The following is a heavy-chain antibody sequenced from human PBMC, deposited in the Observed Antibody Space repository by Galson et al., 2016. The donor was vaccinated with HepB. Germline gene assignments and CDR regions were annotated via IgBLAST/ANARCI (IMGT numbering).Heavy chain of an antibody. CDR2: IYSGGTT. CDR1: GFTVSNNY. J-gene: IGHJ4*02. V-gene: IGHV3-66*02. D-gene: IGHD4-17*01. CDR3: ARGVYGDHGWFDY. Sequence: SLRLSCAASGFTVSNNYMTWVRQAPGKGLEYVSVIYSGGTTYYADSVKGRFTISRDNSKNTLFLQMNTLRAEDTAVYYCARGVYGDHGWFDYWGQGTLVTVPS.